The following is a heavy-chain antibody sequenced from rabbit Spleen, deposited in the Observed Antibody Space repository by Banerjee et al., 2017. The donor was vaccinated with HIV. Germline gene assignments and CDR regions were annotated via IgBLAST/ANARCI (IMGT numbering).Heavy chain of an antibody. Sequence: QEQLVESGGGLVQPEGSLTLTCTASGFSFSSSYYMCWVRQAPGKGLEWIGCIYSGSDGSTYYATWVNGRFTITRSTSLNTVTLRLTSLTAADTATYFCARDPGYSDGNNLWGPGTLVTVS. D-gene: IGHD7-1*01. CDR3: ARDPGYSDGNNL. V-gene: IGHV1S45*01. CDR2: IYSGSDGST. J-gene: IGHJ4*01. CDR1: GFSFSSSYY.